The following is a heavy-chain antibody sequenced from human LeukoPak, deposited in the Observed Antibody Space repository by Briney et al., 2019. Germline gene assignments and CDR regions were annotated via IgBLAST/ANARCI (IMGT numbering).Heavy chain of an antibody. CDR2: IYHSGST. Sequence: SETLSLTCAVSAYSIRGDDYWGWVRQSSGKGLEWIGSIYHSGSTHYNPSLKSRITISVDTSKNQFSLMLNSVTAADTAVYYCARNRSMTTTPGFDHWGQGTLVTVSS. CDR3: ARNRSMTTTPGFDH. V-gene: IGHV4-38-2*01. D-gene: IGHD4-11*01. CDR1: AYSIRGDDY. J-gene: IGHJ4*02.